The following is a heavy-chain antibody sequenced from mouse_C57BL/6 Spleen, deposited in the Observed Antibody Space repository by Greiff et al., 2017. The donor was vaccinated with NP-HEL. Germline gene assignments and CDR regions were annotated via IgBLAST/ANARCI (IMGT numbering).Heavy chain of an antibody. Sequence: QVQLQQPGAELVKPGASVKLSCKASGYTFTSYWLQWVKQRPGQGLEWIGEIDPSDSYPNYNQKFKGKAPLPVDTSSSTAYMQLSSLTSEDSAVYYCARRHPLYDSNYVEYAMDYWGQGTSVTVSS. D-gene: IGHD2-5*01. CDR1: GYTFTSYW. J-gene: IGHJ4*01. CDR2: IDPSDSYP. CDR3: ARRHPLYDSNYVEYAMDY. V-gene: IGHV1-50*01.